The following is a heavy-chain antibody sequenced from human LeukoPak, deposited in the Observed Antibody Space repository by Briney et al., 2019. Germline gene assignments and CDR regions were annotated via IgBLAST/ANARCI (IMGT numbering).Heavy chain of an antibody. D-gene: IGHD4-17*01. Sequence: EXXSLTCTVSGGSISSYYWRWVRQXPGKGLEWVXXIYYSGSTNYNPSLKSRVTISVDTSKNQFSLKLSSVTAADTAVYYCARARGGYGGYPXAFDIWGQGTMVTXSS. J-gene: IGHJ3*02. CDR2: IYYSGST. V-gene: IGHV4-59*01. CDR3: ARARGGYGGYPXAFDI. CDR1: GGSISSYY.